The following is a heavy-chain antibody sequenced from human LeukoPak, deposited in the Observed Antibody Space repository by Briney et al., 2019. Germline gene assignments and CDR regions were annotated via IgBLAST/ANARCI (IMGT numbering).Heavy chain of an antibody. V-gene: IGHV3-21*04. CDR1: GFTFSSYS. D-gene: IGHD3-22*01. CDR3: AKDPPIYYDSSGGDY. CDR2: ISTGSSYI. J-gene: IGHJ4*02. Sequence: NTGGSLRLSCAASGFTFSSYSMNWVRQAPGKGLEWVSSISTGSSYIYYADSVKGRFTISRDNSKNTLYLQMNSLRAEDTAVYYCAKDPPIYYDSSGGDYWGQGTLVTVSS.